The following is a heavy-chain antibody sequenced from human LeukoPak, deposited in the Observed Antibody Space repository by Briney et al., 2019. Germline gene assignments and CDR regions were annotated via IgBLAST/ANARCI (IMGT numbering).Heavy chain of an antibody. CDR3: ARVREDSSGYYDY. CDR2: ISSSSNYI. Sequence: GGSLRLSCAASGFTFSSYSMNWVRQAPGKGLEWVSSISSSSNYIYYADSVKGRFTISRDNAKNSLYLQMNSLRAEDTAVYYCARVREDSSGYYDYWGQGTLVTVSS. D-gene: IGHD3-22*01. J-gene: IGHJ4*02. CDR1: GFTFSSYS. V-gene: IGHV3-21*01.